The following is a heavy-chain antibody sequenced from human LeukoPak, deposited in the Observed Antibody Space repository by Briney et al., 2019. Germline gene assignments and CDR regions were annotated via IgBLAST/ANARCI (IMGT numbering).Heavy chain of an antibody. CDR1: GFTFSSYG. CDR2: IRYDGSNK. CDR3: AKDPSGIAAAGKVGSSFDY. V-gene: IGHV3-30*02. D-gene: IGHD6-13*01. J-gene: IGHJ4*02. Sequence: GGSLRLSCAASGFTFSSYGMHWVRQAPGKGLEWVAFIRYDGSNKYYADSVKGRFTISRDNSKNTLYLQMNSLGAEDTAVYYCAKDPSGIAAAGKVGSSFDYWGQGTLVTVSS.